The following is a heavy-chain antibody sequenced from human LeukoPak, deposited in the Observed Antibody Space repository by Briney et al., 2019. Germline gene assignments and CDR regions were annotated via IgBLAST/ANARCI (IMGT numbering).Heavy chain of an antibody. V-gene: IGHV3-74*01. D-gene: IGHD5-12*01. CDR3: ARGRGRWLQLSYFDY. CDR1: GFTFSSYW. J-gene: IGHJ4*02. Sequence: GGSLRLSCAASGFTFSSYWMHWVRQAPGKGLVWVSRINSDGSSTSYADSVKGRFTISRDNAKNTLYLQMNSLRAEDTAVYYCARGRGRWLQLSYFDYWGQGTLVTVSS. CDR2: INSDGSST.